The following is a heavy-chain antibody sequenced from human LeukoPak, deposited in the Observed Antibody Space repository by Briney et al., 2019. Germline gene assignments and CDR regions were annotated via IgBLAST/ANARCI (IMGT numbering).Heavy chain of an antibody. CDR3: AKLHTVQLRLWFGELLSYFQH. J-gene: IGHJ1*01. V-gene: IGHV3-23*01. Sequence: GASLRISCAASGFTFSSYAMSWVRQAPGKGLEWVSAISGSGSSTYYADSVKGRFTISRDNSKNTLYLQMNSLRAEDTAVYYCAKLHTVQLRLWFGELLSYFQHWGQGTLVTVSS. CDR1: GFTFSSYA. D-gene: IGHD3-10*01. CDR2: ISGSGSST.